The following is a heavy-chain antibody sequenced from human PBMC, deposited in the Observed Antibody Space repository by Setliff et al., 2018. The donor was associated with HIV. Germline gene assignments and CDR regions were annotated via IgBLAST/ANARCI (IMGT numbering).Heavy chain of an antibody. CDR3: ARARRDSYDRGRRNHYYIDV. D-gene: IGHD3-22*01. J-gene: IGHJ6*03. CDR1: GYTFISYG. Sequence: ASVKVSCKASGYTFISYGISWVRQAPGQGLEWMGGIIPILGIANYAQKFRGRVTMTADTSTSTAYMDLGSLRSDDTAVYYCARARRDSYDRGRRNHYYIDVWGKGTTVTVSS. V-gene: IGHV1-69*10. CDR2: IIPILGIA.